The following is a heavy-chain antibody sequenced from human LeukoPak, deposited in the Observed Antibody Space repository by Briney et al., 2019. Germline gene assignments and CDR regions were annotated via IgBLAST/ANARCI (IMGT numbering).Heavy chain of an antibody. V-gene: IGHV7-4-1*02. CDR3: ARGGSYYDILTGSSTDY. J-gene: IGHJ4*02. CDR2: INTNTGNP. D-gene: IGHD3-9*01. Sequence: ASVNVSCKASGYTFTSYAMNWVRQAPGQGLEWMGWINTNTGNPTYAQGFTGRFVFSLDTSVSTAYLQISSLKAEDTAVYYCARGGSYYDILTGSSTDYWGQGTLVTVSS. CDR1: GYTFTSYA.